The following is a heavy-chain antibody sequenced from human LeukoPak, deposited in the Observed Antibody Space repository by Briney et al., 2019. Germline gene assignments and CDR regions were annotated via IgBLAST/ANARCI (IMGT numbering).Heavy chain of an antibody. D-gene: IGHD2-8*02. CDR1: GASISTSSYY. V-gene: IGHV4-39*01. CDR2: VYYTGST. J-gene: IGHJ5*02. Sequence: PSETLSLTCTVSGASISTSSYYWAWIRQPPGKGLEWIGSVYYTGSTYYNPSLKSRVTISVDTSKNQFSLKLSSVTAADTAVYYCARPRGYCSAGVCYFHPWGQGTLVTVSS. CDR3: ARPRGYCSAGVCYFHP.